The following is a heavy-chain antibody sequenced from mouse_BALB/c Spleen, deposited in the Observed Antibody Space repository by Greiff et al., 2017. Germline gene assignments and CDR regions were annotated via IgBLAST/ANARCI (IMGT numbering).Heavy chain of an antibody. CDR3: ARKVYGNYYAMDY. Sequence: QAQLQQPGAELVKPGASVKLSCKASGYTFTSYWMHWVKQRPGQGLEWIGEIDPSDSYTNYNQKFKGKATLTVDKSSSTAYMQLSSLTSEDSAVYYCARKVYGNYYAMDYWGQGTSVTVSA. J-gene: IGHJ4*01. CDR2: IDPSDSYT. CDR1: GYTFTSYW. D-gene: IGHD2-1*01. V-gene: IGHV1-69*02.